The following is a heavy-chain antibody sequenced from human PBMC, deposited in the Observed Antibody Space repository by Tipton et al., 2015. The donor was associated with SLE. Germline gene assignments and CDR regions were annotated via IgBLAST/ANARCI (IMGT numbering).Heavy chain of an antibody. V-gene: IGHV3-64*02. CDR1: GGSISSHY. J-gene: IGHJ4*02. CDR3: ARDGSSWYSDY. Sequence: LSLTCTVSGGSISSHYWSWVRQAPGKGLEYVSAISSNGGSTYYADSVKGRFTISRDNSKNTLYLQMGSLRAEDMAVYYCARDGSSWYSDYWGQGTLVTVSS. D-gene: IGHD6-13*01. CDR2: ISSNGGST.